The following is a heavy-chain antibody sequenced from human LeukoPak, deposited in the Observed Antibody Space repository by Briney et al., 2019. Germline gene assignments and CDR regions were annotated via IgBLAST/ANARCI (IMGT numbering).Heavy chain of an antibody. CDR2: ISGNGEST. CDR3: AKNGTDHHRGRYFQH. CDR1: GFTFSSYA. Sequence: GGSLRLSCAASGFTFSSYAMTWVRQAPGKGLEWVSTISGNGESTYFGDSVKGRFSISRDPSKNTLHLQMNSLRVEDTAVYFCAKNGTDHHRGRYFQHWGQGTLVTVSS. J-gene: IGHJ1*01. D-gene: IGHD6-19*01. V-gene: IGHV3-23*01.